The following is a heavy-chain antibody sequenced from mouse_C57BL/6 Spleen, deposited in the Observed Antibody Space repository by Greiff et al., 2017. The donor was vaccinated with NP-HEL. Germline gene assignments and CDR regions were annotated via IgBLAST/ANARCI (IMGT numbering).Heavy chain of an antibody. Sequence: EVHLVESGGDLVKPGGSLKLSCAASGFTFSSYGMSWVRQTPDKRLEWVATISSGGSYTYYPDSVKGRFTISRDNAKNTLYLQMSSLKSEDTAMYYCARKTAQPNFDYWGQGTTLTVSS. V-gene: IGHV5-6*01. CDR3: ARKTAQPNFDY. D-gene: IGHD3-2*02. CDR1: GFTFSSYG. CDR2: ISSGGSYT. J-gene: IGHJ2*01.